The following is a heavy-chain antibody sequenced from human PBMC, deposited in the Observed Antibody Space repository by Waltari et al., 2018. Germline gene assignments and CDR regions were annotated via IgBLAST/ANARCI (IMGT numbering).Heavy chain of an antibody. CDR1: GYSISSGYY. Sequence: QVQLQESGPGLVKPSETLSLTCAVSGYSISSGYYWGWIRQPPGKGLEWIGSIVHSGSTDYNPSLKGRVTISVDTSKNQFSRKLSSVTAADTAVYYCARVISSSWLDYWGQGTLVTVSS. J-gene: IGHJ4*02. CDR2: IVHSGST. CDR3: ARVISSSWLDY. D-gene: IGHD6-13*01. V-gene: IGHV4-38-2*01.